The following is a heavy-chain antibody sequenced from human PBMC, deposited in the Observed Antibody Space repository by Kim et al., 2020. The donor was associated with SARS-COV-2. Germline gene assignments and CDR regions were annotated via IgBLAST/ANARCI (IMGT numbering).Heavy chain of an antibody. V-gene: IGHV3-23*01. D-gene: IGHD4-17*01. CDR2: ISSSGDST. Sequence: GGSLRLSCAASGFPFSNYAMSWVRQAPGKGLEWVSGISSSGDSTYYTDSVKGRFTISRDNSKNTLYLQMNSLGADDTALYFCEKDGLANYGGRFDYWGQGTLVTVSS. J-gene: IGHJ4*02. CDR3: EKDGLANYGGRFDY. CDR1: GFPFSNYA.